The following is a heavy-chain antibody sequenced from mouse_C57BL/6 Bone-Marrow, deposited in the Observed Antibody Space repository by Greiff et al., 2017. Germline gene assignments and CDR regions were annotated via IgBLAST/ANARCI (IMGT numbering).Heavy chain of an antibody. CDR2: LYPGSGNT. J-gene: IGHJ3*01. D-gene: IGHD2-1*01. Sequence: QVQLQQSGPELVKPGASVKISCKASGYSFTSYYIHWVKQRPGPGLEWIGRLYPGSGNTTTNGKFKGKATLTADTSSSTAYIQLSSLTSVDSAVYYCASGDGNYCAYWGQGTLVTVSA. V-gene: IGHV1-66*01. CDR1: GYSFTSYY. CDR3: ASGDGNYCAY.